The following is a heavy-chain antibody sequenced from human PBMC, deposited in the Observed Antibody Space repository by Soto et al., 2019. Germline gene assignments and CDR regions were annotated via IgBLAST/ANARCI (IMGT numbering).Heavy chain of an antibody. J-gene: IGHJ6*03. CDR3: ARVFRSGIVVVPAAIVLVEAPAYMDV. CDR1: GFTFSSYW. D-gene: IGHD2-2*02. Sequence: GGSLRLSCAASGFTFSSYWMHWVRQAPGKGLVWVSRINSDGSSTSYADSVKGRFTISRDNAKNTLYLQMNSLRAEDTAVYYCARVFRSGIVVVPAAIVLVEAPAYMDVWGKGTTVTVSS. V-gene: IGHV3-74*01. CDR2: INSDGSST.